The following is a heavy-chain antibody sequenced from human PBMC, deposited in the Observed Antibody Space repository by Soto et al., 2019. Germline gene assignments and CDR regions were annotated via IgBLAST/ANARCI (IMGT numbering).Heavy chain of an antibody. V-gene: IGHV1-69*02. J-gene: IGHJ6*02. CDR3: ARGGACSGGSCYSLYFYYYYGMDV. D-gene: IGHD2-15*01. CDR2: IIPILGIA. CDR1: GGTFSSYT. Sequence: QVQLVQSGAEVKKPGSSVKVSCKASGGTFSSYTISWVRQAPGQGLEWMGRIIPILGIANYAQKFQGRVTITADKSTSTAYMELSSLRSEDTAVYYCARGGACSGGSCYSLYFYYYYGMDVWGQGTTVTVSS.